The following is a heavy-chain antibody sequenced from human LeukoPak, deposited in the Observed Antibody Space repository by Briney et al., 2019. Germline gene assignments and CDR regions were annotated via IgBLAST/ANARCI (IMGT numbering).Heavy chain of an antibody. CDR1: GYSISSGYY. CDR3: ARERLWFGEGPFDY. CDR2: IYHSGST. V-gene: IGHV4-38-2*02. D-gene: IGHD3-10*01. J-gene: IGHJ4*02. Sequence: PSETLSLTCTVSGYSISSGYYWGWIRQPLGKGLEWIGSIYHSGSTYYNPSLKSRVTISVDTSKNQFSLKLSSVTAADTAVYYCARERLWFGEGPFDYWGQGTLVTVSS.